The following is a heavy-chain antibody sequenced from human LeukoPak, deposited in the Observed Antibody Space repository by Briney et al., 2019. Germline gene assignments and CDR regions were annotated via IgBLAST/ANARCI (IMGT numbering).Heavy chain of an antibody. CDR3: TSKVGGSYYDFWSGSTPSDY. CDR1: GFTFTSSA. J-gene: IGHJ4*02. Sequence: TSVKVSCKASGFTFTSSAMQWVRQARGHPLEWLGWIVVGSCNTNHAQKFQERVTITREMSTSTAYMELSSLKTEDTAVYYCTSKVGGSYYDFWSGSTPSDYWGQGTLVTVSS. D-gene: IGHD3-3*01. V-gene: IGHV1-58*02. CDR2: IVVGSCNT.